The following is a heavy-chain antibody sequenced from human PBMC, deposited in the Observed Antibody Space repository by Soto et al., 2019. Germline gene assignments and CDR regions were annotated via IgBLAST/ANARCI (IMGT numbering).Heavy chain of an antibody. J-gene: IGHJ6*02. CDR1: GFTLSSYE. Sequence: PGGSLRLSCAASGFTLSSYEMIWVRQAPGKGLEWVSYISSGGSAIYYADSVKGRFTISRDNSKNTLYLQMSSLRAEDTALYYCTKASSDRHHMDVWGQGTTVTVSS. V-gene: IGHV3-48*03. CDR3: TKASSDRHHMDV. CDR2: ISSGGSAI.